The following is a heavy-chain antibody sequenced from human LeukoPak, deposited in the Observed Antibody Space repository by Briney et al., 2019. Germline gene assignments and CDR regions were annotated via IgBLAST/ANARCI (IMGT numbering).Heavy chain of an antibody. D-gene: IGHD3-10*01. J-gene: IGHJ4*02. V-gene: IGHV3-21*01. CDR1: GFTFSSYI. CDR3: ARAYYGSGSYYVDY. Sequence: GGSLRLSCTASGFTFSSYIMNWVRQAPGKGLEWVSSISSSSSYIYYADSVKGRFTISRDNAKNSLYLQMNSLRAEDTAVYYCARAYYGSGSYYVDYWGQGTLVTVSS. CDR2: ISSSSSYI.